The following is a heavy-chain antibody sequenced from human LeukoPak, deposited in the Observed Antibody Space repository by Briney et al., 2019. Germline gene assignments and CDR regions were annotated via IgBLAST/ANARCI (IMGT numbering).Heavy chain of an antibody. CDR1: GGSISSYY. CDR3: ALLSIQDAFDI. V-gene: IGHV4-59*01. Sequence: PSETLSLTCTVSGGSISSYYWSWIRQPPGKGLEWIGYIYYSGSTNYNPSLKSRATISVDTSKNQFSLKLSSVTAADTAVYYCALLSIQDAFDIWGQGTMVTVSS. D-gene: IGHD3-10*01. J-gene: IGHJ3*02. CDR2: IYYSGST.